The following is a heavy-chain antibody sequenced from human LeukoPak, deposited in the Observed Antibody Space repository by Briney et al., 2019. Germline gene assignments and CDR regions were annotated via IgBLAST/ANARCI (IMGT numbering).Heavy chain of an antibody. CDR3: ARAVAVAGTSDY. Sequence: GGSLRLSCAASGFTFSSYSMNWVRQAPGKGLEWVSSISSSSSYIYYADSVKGRFTISRDNAKNSLYLQMNSLRAEYTAVYYCARAVAVAGTSDYWGQGTLVTVSS. V-gene: IGHV3-21*01. CDR2: ISSSSSYI. CDR1: GFTFSSYS. D-gene: IGHD6-19*01. J-gene: IGHJ4*02.